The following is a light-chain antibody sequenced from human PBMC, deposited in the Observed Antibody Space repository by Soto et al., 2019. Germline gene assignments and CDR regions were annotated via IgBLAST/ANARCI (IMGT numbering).Light chain of an antibody. V-gene: IGLV2-11*01. J-gene: IGLJ3*02. CDR3: CSYAGSSRV. CDR2: DVT. Sequence: QSALTQPRSVSGSPGQSVTISCTGTSSDVGDYNYVSWYQQHPGKAPKLMIYDVTKRPSGVPDRFSGSKSGNTASLTISGLQAEYEADYYCCSYAGSSRVFGGGTQLTVL. CDR1: SSDVGDYNY.